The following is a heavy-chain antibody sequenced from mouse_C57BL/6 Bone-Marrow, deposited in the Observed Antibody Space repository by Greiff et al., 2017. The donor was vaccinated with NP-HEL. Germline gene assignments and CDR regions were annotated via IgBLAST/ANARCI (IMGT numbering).Heavy chain of an antibody. CDR2: IDPSDSET. D-gene: IGHD2-4*01. CDR3: ARWDYVFDY. J-gene: IGHJ2*01. CDR1: GYTFTSYW. Sequence: QVQLQQPGAELVRPGSSVKLSCKASGYTFTSYWLHWVKQRPIQGLEWIGNIDPSDSETHFNQKFKDKATLTVDKSSSTAYMQLSSLTSEDSAVYYCARWDYVFDYWGQGTTLTVSS. V-gene: IGHV1-52*01.